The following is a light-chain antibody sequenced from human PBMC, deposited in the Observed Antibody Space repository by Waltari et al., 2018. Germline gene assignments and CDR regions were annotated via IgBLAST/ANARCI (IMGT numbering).Light chain of an antibody. J-gene: IGLJ3*02. CDR3: CSYAGSSTWV. V-gene: IGLV2-11*01. CDR2: DVT. Sequence: QSALTQPRSVSGSLGQSVTLSSTGSTRDVRSYSSVSWYQQHPGKAPQLLIYDVTKRPSGVPDRFGGSRSGDTASLTISGLLAEDESDYFCCSYAGSSTWVFGGGTRVTVL. CDR1: TRDVRSYSS.